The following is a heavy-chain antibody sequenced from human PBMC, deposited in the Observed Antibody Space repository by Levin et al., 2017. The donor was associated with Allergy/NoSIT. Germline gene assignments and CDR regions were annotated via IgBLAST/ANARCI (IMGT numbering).Heavy chain of an antibody. V-gene: IGHV3-74*03. J-gene: IGHJ4*02. CDR1: GFTFSTYW. Sequence: GGSLRLSCAASGFTFSTYWMLWVRQAPGKGLVWVSRIKYDGSVTTYADSVKGRFTISRDNAKNTLFLQMNSLRDEDTAIYYCARGLFDTSGWTAGHWGQGTLVTVSS. CDR3: ARGLFDTSGWTAGH. CDR2: IKYDGSVT. D-gene: IGHD6-25*01.